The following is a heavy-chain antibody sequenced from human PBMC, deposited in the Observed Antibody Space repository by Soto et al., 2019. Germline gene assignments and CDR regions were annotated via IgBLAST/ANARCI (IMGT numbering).Heavy chain of an antibody. CDR1: GFTFRNYA. D-gene: IGHD1-26*01. CDR3: AKNRGSGSYTYSNFEL. Sequence: EVQVLEAGGGLVQPGGYLRLDCEASGFTFRNYAMSCFRQAAGKGLERVATIHGGGDYTKYTDPVKGRYTNSRHNSRNTVYLQMNSLRSEDTALYYCAKNRGSGSYTYSNFELGGSGTQVTVS. CDR2: IHGGGDYT. V-gene: IGHV3-23*01. J-gene: IGHJ2*01.